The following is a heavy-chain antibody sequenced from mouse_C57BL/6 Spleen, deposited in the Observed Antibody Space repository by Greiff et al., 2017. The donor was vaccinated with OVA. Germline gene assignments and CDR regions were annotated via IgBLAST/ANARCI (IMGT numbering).Heavy chain of an antibody. D-gene: IGHD2-2*01. CDR2: IDPSDSYT. CDR1: GYTFTSYW. V-gene: IGHV1-50*01. Sequence: VQLQQSGAELVKPGASVKLSCKASGYTFTSYWMQWVKQRPGQGLEWIGEIDPSDSYTNYNQKFKGKATLTVDTSSSTAYMQLSSLTSEDSAVYYCARSGGYLDYWGQGTTLTVSS. J-gene: IGHJ2*01. CDR3: ARSGGYLDY.